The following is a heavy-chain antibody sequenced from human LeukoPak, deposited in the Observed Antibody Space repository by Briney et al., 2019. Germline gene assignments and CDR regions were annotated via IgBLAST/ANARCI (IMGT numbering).Heavy chain of an antibody. J-gene: IGHJ4*02. CDR3: ARPIAAAYFGY. Sequence: GGSLRLSCAASGFTFSSYWMSWVRQAPGKGLEWVANIKEDGSEKYYVDSVKGRFTISRDNAKNSLYVQMNSLRAEDTAVYYCARPIAAAYFGYWGQGTLVTVSS. CDR1: GFTFSSYW. D-gene: IGHD6-13*01. CDR2: IKEDGSEK. V-gene: IGHV3-7*03.